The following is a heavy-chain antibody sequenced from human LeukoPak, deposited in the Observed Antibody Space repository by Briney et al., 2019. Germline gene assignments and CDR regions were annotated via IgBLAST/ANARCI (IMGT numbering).Heavy chain of an antibody. CDR3: AHGSMYQLDY. Sequence: GGSLRLSCAASGFSFSSHGMSWVRQAPGKGLEWVSGILGGAGSTYYADSVKGRFTISRDNSKNTLYLQMNSLRAEDTAVYYCAHGSMYQLDYWGQGTLVTVSS. CDR2: ILGGAGST. J-gene: IGHJ4*02. V-gene: IGHV3-23*01. CDR1: GFSFSSHG. D-gene: IGHD2-2*01.